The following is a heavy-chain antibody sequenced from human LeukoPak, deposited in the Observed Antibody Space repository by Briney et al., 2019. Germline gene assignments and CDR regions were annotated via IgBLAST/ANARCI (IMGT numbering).Heavy chain of an antibody. CDR2: IPYDGSNK. CDR1: GFTFSSYG. V-gene: IGHV3-30*18. Sequence: GGSLRLSCAASGFTFSSYGMHWVRQAPGKGLEWVAVIPYDGSNKYYADSVKGRFTISRDNSKNTLYLQMNSLRAEDTAVYYCAKVGSNSSYGMDVWGQGTTVTVSS. D-gene: IGHD3-10*01. J-gene: IGHJ6*02. CDR3: AKVGSNSSYGMDV.